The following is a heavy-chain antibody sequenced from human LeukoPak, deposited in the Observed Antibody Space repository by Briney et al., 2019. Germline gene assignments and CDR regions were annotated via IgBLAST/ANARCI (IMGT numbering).Heavy chain of an antibody. J-gene: IGHJ5*02. D-gene: IGHD3-22*01. Sequence: GRSLRLSCEASGFTFSSYGMHWVRQAPGKGLEWAAVIWYDGSNKYYADSVKGRFTISRDNSKNTLYLQMNSLRAEDTAVYYCARDQFYDSSGYQNWFDPWGQGTLVTVSS. CDR3: ARDQFYDSSGYQNWFDP. CDR1: GFTFSSYG. V-gene: IGHV3-33*01. CDR2: IWYDGSNK.